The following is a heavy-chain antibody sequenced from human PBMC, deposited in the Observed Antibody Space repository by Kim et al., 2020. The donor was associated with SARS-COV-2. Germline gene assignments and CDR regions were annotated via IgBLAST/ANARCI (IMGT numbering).Heavy chain of an antibody. CDR2: INHSGST. Sequence: SETLSLTCAVYGGSFSGYYWSWIRQPPGKGLEWIGEINHSGSTNYNPSLKSRVTISVDTSKNQFSLKLSSVTAADTAVYYCARAQKVGSSWYDYYYGMDVWGQGTTVTVSS. J-gene: IGHJ6*02. V-gene: IGHV4-34*01. D-gene: IGHD6-13*01. CDR3: ARAQKVGSSWYDYYYGMDV. CDR1: GGSFSGYY.